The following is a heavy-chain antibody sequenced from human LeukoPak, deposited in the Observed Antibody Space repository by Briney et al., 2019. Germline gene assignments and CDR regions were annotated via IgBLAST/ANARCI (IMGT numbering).Heavy chain of an antibody. J-gene: IGHJ4*02. D-gene: IGHD6-19*01. CDR3: ASPRYSSGWYPFDY. Sequence: SETLSLTCAVYGGSFSGYYWSWIRQPPGKGLEWIGEINHSGSTNYNPSLKSRVTISVDTSKNQFSLKLSSVTAADTAVYYCASPRYSSGWYPFDYWGQGTLVTASS. CDR1: GGSFSGYY. CDR2: INHSGST. V-gene: IGHV4-34*01.